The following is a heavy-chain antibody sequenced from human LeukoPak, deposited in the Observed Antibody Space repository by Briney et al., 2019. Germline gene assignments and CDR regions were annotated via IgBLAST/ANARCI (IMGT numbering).Heavy chain of an antibody. V-gene: IGHV4-31*03. Sequence: SETLSLTCTVSGGSISSGGYYRSWIRQHPGKGLEWIGYIYYSGSTYYNPSLKSRVTISVDTSKNQFSLKLSSVTAADTAVYYCARENGAYCGGDCYSGDAFDIWGQGTMVTVSS. CDR1: GGSISSGGYY. CDR2: IYYSGST. J-gene: IGHJ3*02. D-gene: IGHD2-21*02. CDR3: ARENGAYCGGDCYSGDAFDI.